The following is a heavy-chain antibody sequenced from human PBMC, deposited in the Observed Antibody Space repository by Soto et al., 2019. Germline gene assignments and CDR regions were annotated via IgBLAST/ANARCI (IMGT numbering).Heavy chain of an antibody. CDR2: IFYDGVNK. Sequence: QVQLVESGGGVVQPGRSLTLSCAASGFTFSSYGMHWVRQAPGKGLEWLAVIFYDGVNKYYADSVNGRFTISKDNSKNTVYLQMNSLRAEDTAVYYCARGGWHAPTSPDYWGQGTLVTVSS. CDR1: GFTFSSYG. CDR3: ARGGWHAPTSPDY. D-gene: IGHD1-26*01. J-gene: IGHJ4*02. V-gene: IGHV3-33*01.